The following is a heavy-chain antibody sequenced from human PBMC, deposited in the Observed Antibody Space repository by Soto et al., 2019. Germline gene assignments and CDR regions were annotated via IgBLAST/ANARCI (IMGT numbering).Heavy chain of an antibody. CDR2: ISPNSGGT. CDR3: ARGRPAGYSSRWFEY. CDR1: GYTFTGYY. D-gene: IGHD6-13*01. J-gene: IGHJ4*02. V-gene: IGHV1-2*04. Sequence: QVQLVQSGAEVKKPGASVKVSCKASGYTFTGYYMHWVRQAPGQGLEWMGWISPNSGGTNYAQKFQGLVTMTRDTSISTAYMELKRLRSDDTAVYYCARGRPAGYSSRWFEYWGQGTLVTVAS.